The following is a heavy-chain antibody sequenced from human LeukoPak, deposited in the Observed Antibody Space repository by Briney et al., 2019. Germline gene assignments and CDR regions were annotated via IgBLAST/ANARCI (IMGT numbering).Heavy chain of an antibody. CDR2: ISGSSYNI. V-gene: IGHV3-48*03. CDR3: ARGDEYTTSP. Sequence: GGSLRLSCAASGFTFSSYEMNWVRQAPGKGLEWVSYISGSSYNIYYADSVQGRFTISRDNAKNSLYLHMNSLRAEDTAVYYCARGDEYTTSPWGQGTLVTVSS. J-gene: IGHJ4*02. CDR1: GFTFSSYE. D-gene: IGHD2-2*02.